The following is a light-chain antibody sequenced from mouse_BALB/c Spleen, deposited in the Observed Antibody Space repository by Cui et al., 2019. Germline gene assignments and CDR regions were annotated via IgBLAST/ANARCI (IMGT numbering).Light chain of an antibody. CDR1: SSVSY. CDR3: QQWSSYPLT. Sequence: QIVLTQSPAIMSASPGEKVTMTCSASSSVSYMYWYQQKPVSSPRLLIYDTSNLVSGVPVRFSGNGSGTSYSLTISRMEAEDAATYYCQQWSSYPLTFGAGTKLELK. J-gene: IGKJ5*01. V-gene: IGKV4-55*01. CDR2: DTS.